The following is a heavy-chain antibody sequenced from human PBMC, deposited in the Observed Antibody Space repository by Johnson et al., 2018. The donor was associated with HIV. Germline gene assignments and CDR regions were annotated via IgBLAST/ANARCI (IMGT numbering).Heavy chain of an antibody. D-gene: IGHD3-16*01. CDR3: ARVRMGRENAFDI. CDR1: GFTFRNYD. V-gene: IGHV3-30*14. J-gene: IGHJ3*02. Sequence: QVQLVESGGGVVQPGRSLRLSCAASGFTFRNYDMHWVRQAPGKGLEWVAVTSYDGGNKYYADSVKGRLTIYRDNSKNTVYLQMNSLRAEDTAVYYCARVRMGRENAFDIWCQGTMVTVSS. CDR2: TSYDGGNK.